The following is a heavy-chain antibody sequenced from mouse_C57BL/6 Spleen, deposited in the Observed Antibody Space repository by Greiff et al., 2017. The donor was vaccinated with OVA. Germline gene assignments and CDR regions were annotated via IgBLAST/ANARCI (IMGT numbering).Heavy chain of an antibody. Sequence: DVQLVESGGGLVKPGGSLKLSCAASGFTFSSYAMSWVRQTPEKRLEWVATISDGGSYTYYPDNVKGRFTISRDNAKNNLYLQMSHLKSEDTAMYYCARDYGNYGGYAMDYWGQGTSVTVSS. CDR1: GFTFSSYA. D-gene: IGHD2-1*01. CDR2: ISDGGSYT. CDR3: ARDYGNYGGYAMDY. J-gene: IGHJ4*01. V-gene: IGHV5-4*01.